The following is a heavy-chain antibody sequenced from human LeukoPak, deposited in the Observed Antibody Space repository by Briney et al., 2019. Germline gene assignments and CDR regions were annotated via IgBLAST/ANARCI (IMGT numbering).Heavy chain of an antibody. Sequence: GGSLRLSCAASEFAFSTYNMNWVRQAPGKGLEWVSYISTGSSTTYYADSVKGRSTISRDNVENSLYLQMNSLRDEDTAVYYCARVAAGYSVNYFDYWGQGTLVTVSS. V-gene: IGHV3-48*02. D-gene: IGHD4-23*01. CDR3: ARVAAGYSVNYFDY. CDR1: EFAFSTYN. CDR2: ISTGSSTT. J-gene: IGHJ4*02.